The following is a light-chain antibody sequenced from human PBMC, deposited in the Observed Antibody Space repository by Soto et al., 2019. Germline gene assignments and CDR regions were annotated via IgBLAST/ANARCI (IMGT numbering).Light chain of an antibody. CDR3: QQYNGDST. CDR2: KAS. CDR1: QSISIW. J-gene: IGKJ1*01. Sequence: IQMTQSPSTLSASVGDRVTITCRASQSISIWLAWYQQKPGKAPKLLIYKASSLESEVPSRFSGSGSGTEFPLTINGLQPDDSATYYCQQYNGDSTFGQGTKVEIK. V-gene: IGKV1-5*03.